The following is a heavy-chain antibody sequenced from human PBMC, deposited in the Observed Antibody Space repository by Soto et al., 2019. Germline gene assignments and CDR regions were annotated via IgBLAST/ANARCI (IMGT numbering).Heavy chain of an antibody. CDR1: GFTFSSYA. J-gene: IGHJ6*02. V-gene: IGHV3-23*01. Sequence: EMQLLESGGGLVQPGGSLRLSCTASGFTFSSYAMTWVRQAPGKGLEWLSDISGSGGITNYADSVKGRFTISRDNPKSTLYLQMNRRRADDTAVYYCARARRGAPYYYTMDVWGQGTTVTVSS. CDR3: ARARRGAPYYYTMDV. D-gene: IGHD3-10*01. CDR2: ISGSGGIT.